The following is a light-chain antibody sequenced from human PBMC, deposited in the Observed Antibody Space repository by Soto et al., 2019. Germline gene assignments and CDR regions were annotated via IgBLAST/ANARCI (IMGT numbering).Light chain of an antibody. CDR2: DAS. J-gene: IGKJ1*01. CDR1: QSVSTN. CDR3: HSYDKWPPGA. V-gene: IGKV3D-15*01. Sequence: EIVVTQFPATLSESPGERVTLSCRASQSVSTNLAWYQQRPGEAPRLLIFDASARAVDIPGRFSGSGSGTEFTFTISSLQPEDFAVYFCHSYDKWPPGAFGQGTK.